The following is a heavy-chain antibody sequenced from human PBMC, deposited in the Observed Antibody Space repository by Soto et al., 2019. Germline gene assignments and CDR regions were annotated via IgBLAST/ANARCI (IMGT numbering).Heavy chain of an antibody. Sequence: SETLSLTCTVSGGSISSYYWSWIRQPPGKGLEWIGYIYYSGSTNYNPSLKSRVTISVDTSKNQFSLKLSSVTAADTAVYYCARGGYGDHRIDYWGQGTLVTVSS. CDR2: IYYSGST. CDR3: ARGGYGDHRIDY. J-gene: IGHJ4*02. CDR1: GGSISSYY. V-gene: IGHV4-59*01. D-gene: IGHD4-17*01.